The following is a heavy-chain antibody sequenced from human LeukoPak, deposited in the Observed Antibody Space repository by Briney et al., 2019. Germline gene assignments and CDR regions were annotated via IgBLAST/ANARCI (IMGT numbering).Heavy chain of an antibody. V-gene: IGHV4-34*01. CDR3: ARHRRRITMIRGGNNWFDP. CDR2: INHSGST. J-gene: IGHJ5*02. D-gene: IGHD3-22*01. CDR1: GGSISSYY. Sequence: SETLSLTCGVSGGSISSYYWAWIRQAPGKGLEWIGEINHSGSTNYNPSLKSRVTISVDTSKNQFSLKLSSVTAADTAVYYCARHRRRITMIRGGNNWFDPWGQGALVTVSS.